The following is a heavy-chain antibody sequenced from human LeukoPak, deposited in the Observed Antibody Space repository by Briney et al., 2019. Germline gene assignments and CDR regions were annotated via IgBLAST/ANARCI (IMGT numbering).Heavy chain of an antibody. V-gene: IGHV1-69*02. CDR3: ARNRQGSNSYFDY. D-gene: IGHD6-6*01. CDR2: IIPILGVA. CDR1: GGTFNTYT. Sequence: GASVKVSCKASGGTFNTYTLSWVRQAPGQGLEWMGSIIPILGVANYAQKFQGRVSITADKSTSTAFMELSSLGSEDTAVYYCARNRQGSNSYFDYWGQGTLVTVSS. J-gene: IGHJ4*02.